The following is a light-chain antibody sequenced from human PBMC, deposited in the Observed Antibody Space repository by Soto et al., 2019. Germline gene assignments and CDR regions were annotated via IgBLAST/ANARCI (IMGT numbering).Light chain of an antibody. J-gene: IGKJ4*01. CDR2: AAS. V-gene: IGKV3-20*01. CDR3: QQYGRSPLT. CDR1: QSVADNY. Sequence: EIVLTQSPGTLSLSPGERATLSCKASQSVADNYLAWYQQKPGQAPRLLIYAASRRAIGIPDTFSGSGSGTDFTLTITRLEPEDFALYHCQQYGRSPLTFGGGTKVDIK.